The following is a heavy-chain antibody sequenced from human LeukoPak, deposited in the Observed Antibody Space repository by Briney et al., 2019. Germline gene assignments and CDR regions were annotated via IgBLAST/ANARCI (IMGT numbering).Heavy chain of an antibody. CDR1: GDSLGRSNTY. Sequence: SDTLSLTCTVSGDSLGRSNTYWGWIRPTPGKGLEWLGTILHSGYTYNSPSLKSRVTMSVDSSKNQFSLSLSSVTAADTAVYFCARHRGGGGYHYMDVWGKGTTVIVSS. CDR3: ARHRGGGGYHYMDV. CDR2: ILHSGYT. D-gene: IGHD2-21*01. V-gene: IGHV4-39*01. J-gene: IGHJ6*03.